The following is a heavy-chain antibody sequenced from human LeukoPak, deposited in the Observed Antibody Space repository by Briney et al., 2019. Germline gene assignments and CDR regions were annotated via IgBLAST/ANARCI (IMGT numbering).Heavy chain of an antibody. V-gene: IGHV4-4*07. CDR3: ARIKSSGWGAGMDV. D-gene: IGHD6-19*01. Sequence: SETLSLTCTVSGGSISSYFWSWIRQPAGKGLEWIGRIYTSGSTKYNPSLKSRVTMSVDTSKNQFSLKLSSVTAADTAVYYCARIKSSGWGAGMDVWGKGTTVTISS. J-gene: IGHJ6*03. CDR2: IYTSGST. CDR1: GGSISSYF.